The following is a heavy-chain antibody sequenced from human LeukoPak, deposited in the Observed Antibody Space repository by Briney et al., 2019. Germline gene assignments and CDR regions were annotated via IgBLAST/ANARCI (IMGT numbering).Heavy chain of an antibody. Sequence: GASVKVSCKASGYTFTSYDINWVRQATGQGLEWMGWMSPNSGNTGYAQKFQGRVTMTRNTSISTAYMELSSLRSEDTAVYYCALTYSSGWYKGKYYFDYWGQGTLVTVSS. D-gene: IGHD6-19*01. J-gene: IGHJ4*02. CDR2: MSPNSGNT. CDR3: ALTYSSGWYKGKYYFDY. V-gene: IGHV1-8*01. CDR1: GYTFTSYD.